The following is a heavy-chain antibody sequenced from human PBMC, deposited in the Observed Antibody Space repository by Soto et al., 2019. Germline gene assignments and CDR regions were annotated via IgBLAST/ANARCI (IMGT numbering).Heavy chain of an antibody. Sequence: EVQLVESGGGLVQPGGSLRLSCAASGFTFSSYSMNWVRQAPGKGLEWVSYISSSSSTIYYADSVKGRFTISRDNAKNSLYLQMNSLRDEDTAVYYCARDEITIFGVVRGGDAFDIWGQGTMVTVSS. J-gene: IGHJ3*02. D-gene: IGHD3-3*01. CDR3: ARDEITIFGVVRGGDAFDI. V-gene: IGHV3-48*02. CDR1: GFTFSSYS. CDR2: ISSSSSTI.